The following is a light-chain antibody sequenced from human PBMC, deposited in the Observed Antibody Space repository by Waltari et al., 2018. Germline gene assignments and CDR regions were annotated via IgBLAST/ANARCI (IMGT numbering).Light chain of an antibody. CDR1: SSDVGGYDF. CDR2: DVS. CDR3: SSYTTTSTPV. Sequence: QSALTQPASVSGSPGQSITISCTGSSSDVGGYDFVSWYQQHPDKAPKLMIYDVSSRPSGVSNRFSGSKSGNTASLTIPGLQAEDEADYYCSSYTTTSTPVFGGGTKLTVL. V-gene: IGLV2-14*03. J-gene: IGLJ3*02.